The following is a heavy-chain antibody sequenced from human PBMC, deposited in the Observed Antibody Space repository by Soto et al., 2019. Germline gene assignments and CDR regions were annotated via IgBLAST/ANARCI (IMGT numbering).Heavy chain of an antibody. CDR3: ARGGAAGTRTYYYYYGMDV. CDR2: INHSGST. Sequence: PSETLSLTCSVYGGSFSGYCWSWIRQPPGKGLEWIGEINHSGSTNYNPSLKSRVTISVDTSKNQFSLKLSSVTAADTAVYYCARGGAAGTRTYYYYYGMDVWGQGTTVTVS. D-gene: IGHD6-13*01. J-gene: IGHJ6*02. V-gene: IGHV4-34*01. CDR1: GGSFSGYC.